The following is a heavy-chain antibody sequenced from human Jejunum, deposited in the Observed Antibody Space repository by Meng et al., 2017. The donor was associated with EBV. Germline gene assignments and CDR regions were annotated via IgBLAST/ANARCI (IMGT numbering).Heavy chain of an antibody. J-gene: IGHJ5*02. CDR2: VYWDDDK. CDR3: VPSSISYGFWFDP. D-gene: IGHD1-26*01. CDR1: GFSLTTYGMG. V-gene: IGHV2-5*02. Sequence: QITLKESGXTQVKXXXTLTLTCTFSGFSLTTYGMGVGWVRQPPGKALAWLALVYWDDDKRYSPSLKSRLTITKDTSKNQVVLTMTHMDPVDTATYYCVPSSISYGFWFDPWGQGTLVTVSS.